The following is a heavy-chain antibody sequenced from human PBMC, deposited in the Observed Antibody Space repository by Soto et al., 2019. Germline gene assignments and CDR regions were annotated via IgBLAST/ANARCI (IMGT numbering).Heavy chain of an antibody. D-gene: IGHD1-1*01. CDR3: ARGTDGTTQRYNWFDP. J-gene: IGHJ5*02. Sequence: EVQLVESGGGLVQPGGSRRLSCAASGFTFSSYDMHWVRQATGKGLEWVSAIGTAGDTYYPGSVKGRFTISRENAKNSLYLQMNSLRAGDTAVYYCARGTDGTTQRYNWFDPWGQGTLVTVSS. CDR2: IGTAGDT. CDR1: GFTFSSYD. V-gene: IGHV3-13*01.